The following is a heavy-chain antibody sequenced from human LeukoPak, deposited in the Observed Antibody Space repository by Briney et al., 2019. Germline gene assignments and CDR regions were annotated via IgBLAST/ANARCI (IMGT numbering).Heavy chain of an antibody. V-gene: IGHV4-59*01. D-gene: IGHD3-22*01. CDR1: GASISSYY. CDR3: ARENPSGYYNRPIDY. CDR2: IYYSGSI. J-gene: IGHJ4*02. Sequence: SETLSLTCTVSGASISSYYWSWIRQPPGKGLEWIGDIYYSGSIKYNPSLKSRVTMSVDTSKNQFSLRLSSVTAADTAIYYCARENPSGYYNRPIDYWGQGTLVTVSS.